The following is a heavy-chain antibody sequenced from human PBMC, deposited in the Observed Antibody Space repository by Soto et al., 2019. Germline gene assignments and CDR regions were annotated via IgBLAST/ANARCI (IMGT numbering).Heavy chain of an antibody. CDR2: ISISSSYI. CDR3: ARDLDVWGSYRPYYYGMDV. J-gene: IGHJ6*02. CDR1: GFTFSSYS. D-gene: IGHD3-16*02. V-gene: IGHV3-21*01. Sequence: GGSLRLSCAASGFTFSSYSMNWVRQAPGKGLEWVSSISISSSYIYYADSVKGRFTISRDNAKNSLYLQMNSLRAEDTAVYYCARDLDVWGSYRPYYYGMDVWGQGTTVTVSS.